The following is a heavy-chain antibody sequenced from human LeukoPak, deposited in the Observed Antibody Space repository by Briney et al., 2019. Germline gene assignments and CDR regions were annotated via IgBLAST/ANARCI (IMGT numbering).Heavy chain of an antibody. D-gene: IGHD6-13*01. J-gene: IGHJ4*02. V-gene: IGHV4-39*07. Sequence: PSETLSLTCTVFGGSISNSNYYWGWIRQPPGKGLEWIGSINYGGITYSSPSLKSRLTISVDTSKNQFSLKLGSATAANTAVYYCARDAAAGYSLACWGQGTLVTVSS. CDR3: ARDAAAGYSLAC. CDR2: INYGGIT. CDR1: GGSISNSNYY.